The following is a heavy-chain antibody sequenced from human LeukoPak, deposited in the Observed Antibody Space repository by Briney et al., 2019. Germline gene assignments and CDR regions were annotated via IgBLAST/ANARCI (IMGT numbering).Heavy chain of an antibody. CDR3: ARVRGSMVRGVIMFGVGDA. D-gene: IGHD3-10*01. V-gene: IGHV1-69*05. J-gene: IGHJ4*02. CDR1: GGTFSSYA. Sequence: SVRVSCKASGGTFSSYAISWVRQAPGQGLEWMGRIIPIFGTANYAQKFQGRVTITTDESTSPAYMELSSLRSEDTAVYYCARVRGSMVRGVIMFGVGDAWGQGTLVTVSS. CDR2: IIPIFGTA.